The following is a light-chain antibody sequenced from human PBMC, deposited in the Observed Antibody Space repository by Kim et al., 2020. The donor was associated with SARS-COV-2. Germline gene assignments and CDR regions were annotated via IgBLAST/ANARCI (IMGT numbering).Light chain of an antibody. CDR2: DAS. CDR3: QQRSNWPLT. J-gene: IGKJ4*01. Sequence: FAPGERVTLSCRAGQSVSSYLAWYQQKPGQAPRLLIYDASSRATGIPARFSGSGSGTDFTLTISSLEPEDFAVYYCQQRSNWPLTFGGGTKVEIK. V-gene: IGKV3-11*01. CDR1: QSVSSY.